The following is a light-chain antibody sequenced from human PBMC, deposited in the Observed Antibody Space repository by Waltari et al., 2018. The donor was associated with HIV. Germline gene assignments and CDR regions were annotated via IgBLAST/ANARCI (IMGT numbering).Light chain of an antibody. V-gene: IGLV2-14*01. CDR3: SSYRSSSTLEV. J-gene: IGLJ1*01. CDR1: SSDVGGYNY. CDR2: EVS. Sequence: QSALTQPASVSGSPGQSITISCTGTSSDVGGYNYVSWYQQHPGKAPKLMIYEVSNRPSGVSNRFSGSKSGNTASLIISGLQAEDEADYYCSSYRSSSTLEVFGTGTKVTVL.